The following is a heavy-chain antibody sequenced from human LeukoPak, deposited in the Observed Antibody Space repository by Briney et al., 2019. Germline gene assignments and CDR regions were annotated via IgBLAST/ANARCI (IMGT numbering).Heavy chain of an antibody. CDR2: IWYDGSNK. D-gene: IGHD3-10*01. J-gene: IGHJ6*04. CDR1: GLTFSSYG. CDR3: ARDRGFGEPISYGMDV. Sequence: PGGSLRLSCAASGLTFSSYGMHWVRQAPGKGLEWVAVIWYDGSNKYYADSVKGRFTISRDNSKNTLYLQMNSLRAEGTAVYYCARDRGFGEPISYGMDVWGKGTTATVSS. V-gene: IGHV3-33*01.